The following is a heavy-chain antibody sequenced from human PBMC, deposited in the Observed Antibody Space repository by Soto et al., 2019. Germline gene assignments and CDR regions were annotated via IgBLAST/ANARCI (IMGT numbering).Heavy chain of an antibody. CDR2: INWNGGTT. CDR3: ARDRGAVGNFDL. CDR1: GFTFDDYA. Sequence: GGSLRLSCAASGFTFDDYAMSWVRQAPGKGLEWVSGINWNGGTTGYADSVRGRFSISRDNAKKSLYLQMNSLRAEDTALYYCARDRGAVGNFDLWGRGTLVTVSS. V-gene: IGHV3-20*04. J-gene: IGHJ2*01. D-gene: IGHD3-10*01.